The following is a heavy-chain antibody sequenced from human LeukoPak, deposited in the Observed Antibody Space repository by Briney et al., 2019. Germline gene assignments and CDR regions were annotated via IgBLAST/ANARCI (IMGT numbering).Heavy chain of an antibody. Sequence: SETLSLTCAVYGGSFSGYYWSWIRQPPGKGLEWIGEINHSGSTNYNPSLKSRVTISVDTSKNQFSLKLSSVTAADTAVYYCARVVWELLRNGGSPQNWFDPWGQGTLVTVSS. CDR2: INHSGST. CDR3: ARVVWELLRNGGSPQNWFDP. CDR1: GGSFSGYY. D-gene: IGHD1-26*01. J-gene: IGHJ5*02. V-gene: IGHV4-34*01.